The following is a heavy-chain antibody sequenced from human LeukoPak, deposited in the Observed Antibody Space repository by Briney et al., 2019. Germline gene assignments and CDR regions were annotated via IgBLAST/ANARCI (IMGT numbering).Heavy chain of an antibody. Sequence: SETLSLTCTFSGDSFSSYYWTWIRQPPGMGLEWIGHIVYSGTTNYNPSLKSRVTMLIDTSKNQFSLKLNSVTAADTAVYYCARRAGVAFRQWPEFDYWGQGTLVTVSS. CDR3: ARRAGVAFRQWPEFDY. D-gene: IGHD6-19*01. CDR1: GDSFSSYY. V-gene: IGHV4-59*12. J-gene: IGHJ4*02. CDR2: IVYSGTT.